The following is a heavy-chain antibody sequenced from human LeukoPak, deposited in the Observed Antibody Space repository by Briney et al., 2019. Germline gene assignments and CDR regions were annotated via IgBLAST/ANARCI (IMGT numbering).Heavy chain of an antibody. J-gene: IGHJ4*02. D-gene: IGHD2-21*02. CDR2: IKSKTDGGTT. CDR1: GFTFNNAW. V-gene: IGHV3-15*01. Sequence: PGGSLRLPCVVSGFTFNNAWMSWVRQAPGKGLEWVGRIKSKTDGGTTDYAAPVKGRFTISRDDSKNTLYLQMNSLKTEDTAVYYCTADTDCGGDCYFDYWGQGTLVTVSS. CDR3: TADTDCGGDCYFDY.